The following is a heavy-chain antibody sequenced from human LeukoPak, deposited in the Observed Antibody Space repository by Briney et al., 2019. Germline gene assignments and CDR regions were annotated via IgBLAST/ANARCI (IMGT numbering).Heavy chain of an antibody. D-gene: IGHD3-22*01. CDR2: ISSSGSTI. Sequence: GGSLRLYCAASGFTFSDYYMSWIRQAPGKGLEWVSYISSSGSTIYYADSVKGRFTISRDKAKNSLYVQMNSLRAEDTAVYYCARDQRRAYYYGSSGYGHFDYWGQGTLVTVSS. CDR3: ARDQRRAYYYGSSGYGHFDY. V-gene: IGHV3-11*01. CDR1: GFTFSDYY. J-gene: IGHJ4*02.